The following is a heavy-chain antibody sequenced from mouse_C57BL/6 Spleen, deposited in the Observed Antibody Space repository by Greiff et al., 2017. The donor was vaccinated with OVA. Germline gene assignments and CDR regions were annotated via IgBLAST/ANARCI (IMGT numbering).Heavy chain of an antibody. J-gene: IGHJ4*01. CDR1: GYTFTSYW. Sequence: QVQLQQPGAELVKPGASVKLSCKASGYTFTSYWMQWVKQRPGQGLEWIGEIDPSDSYTNYNQKFKGKATLTVDTSSSTAYMQLSSLTSEDSAVYYGARTPIYYGNYDAMDYWGQGTSVTVSS. V-gene: IGHV1-50*01. CDR3: ARTPIYYGNYDAMDY. D-gene: IGHD2-1*01. CDR2: IDPSDSYT.